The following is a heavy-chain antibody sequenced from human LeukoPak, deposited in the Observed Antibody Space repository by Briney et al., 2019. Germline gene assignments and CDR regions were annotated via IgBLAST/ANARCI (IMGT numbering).Heavy chain of an antibody. Sequence: PSETLSLTCAVYGGSFSGYYWSWIRQPPGKGLEWIGEINHSGSTNYNPSLKSRVTISVDTSKNQFSLKLSSVTAADTAVYYCATAPRRIAAAGNYFGYWGQGTLVTVSS. CDR3: ATAPRRIAAAGNYFGY. J-gene: IGHJ4*02. D-gene: IGHD6-13*01. CDR1: GGSFSGYY. V-gene: IGHV4-34*01. CDR2: INHSGST.